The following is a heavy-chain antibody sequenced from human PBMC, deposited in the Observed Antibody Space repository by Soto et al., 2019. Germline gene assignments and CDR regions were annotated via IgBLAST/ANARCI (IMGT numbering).Heavy chain of an antibody. Sequence: GGSLRLSCAASGFTFSSYAMVWVRQAPGKGLEWVSTITANSGSTAYGDSVKGRFTISRDNSKNTLYLQMNSLRAEDTAVYYCAKDFMYYYDSSGYSLGAFDIWGQGTMVTVSS. J-gene: IGHJ3*02. CDR3: AKDFMYYYDSSGYSLGAFDI. CDR2: ITANSGST. D-gene: IGHD3-22*01. V-gene: IGHV3-23*01. CDR1: GFTFSSYA.